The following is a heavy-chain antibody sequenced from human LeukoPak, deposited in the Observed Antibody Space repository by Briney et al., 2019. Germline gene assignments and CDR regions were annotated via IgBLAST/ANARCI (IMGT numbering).Heavy chain of an antibody. CDR1: GFTFSDFW. V-gene: IGHV3-7*03. Sequence: GGSLRLSCAASGFTFSDFWMSWVRQAPGKGLEWVANIKKDGSEKYYVDSVEGRFTISRDNAKNSLYLQMNSLRAEDTAIYYCAKEYTGTFSPFPSYFDNWGQGTLVTVSS. CDR2: IKKDGSEK. CDR3: AKEYTGTFSPFPSYFDN. J-gene: IGHJ4*02. D-gene: IGHD7-27*01.